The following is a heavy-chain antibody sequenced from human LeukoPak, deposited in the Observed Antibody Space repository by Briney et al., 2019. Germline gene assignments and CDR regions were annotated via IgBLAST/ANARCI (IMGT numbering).Heavy chain of an antibody. CDR2: INHSGST. Sequence: PSETLSLTCAVYGGSFSGYYWSWIRQPPGKGLEWIGEINHSGSTNYNPSLKSRVTVSVDTSKNQFSLQLSSVTAADTAVYYCARVDYGSGRTDAFDIWGQGTMVTVSS. V-gene: IGHV4-34*01. D-gene: IGHD3-10*01. J-gene: IGHJ3*02. CDR3: ARVDYGSGRTDAFDI. CDR1: GGSFSGYY.